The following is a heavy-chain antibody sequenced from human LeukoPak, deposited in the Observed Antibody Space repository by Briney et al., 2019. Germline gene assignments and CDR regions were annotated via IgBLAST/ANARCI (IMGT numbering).Heavy chain of an antibody. CDR2: INHSGST. V-gene: IGHV4-34*01. CDR3: ARVGPSAFDI. CDR1: GGSFSGYY. Sequence: SETLSLTCAVYGGSFSGYYWSWIRQPPGKGLEWIGEINHSGSTNYNPSLKSRVTTSVDTSKNQFSLKLSSVTAADTAVYYCARVGPSAFDIWGQRTMVTVSS. J-gene: IGHJ3*02.